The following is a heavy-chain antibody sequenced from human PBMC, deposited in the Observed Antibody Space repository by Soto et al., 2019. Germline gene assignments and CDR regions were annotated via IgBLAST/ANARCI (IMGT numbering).Heavy chain of an antibody. D-gene: IGHD2-2*01. V-gene: IGHV3-23*01. CDR2: ISGSGGSA. CDR3: AKDPYSGVLVPVAIGFDP. J-gene: IGHJ5*02. CDR1: GFTFSNYA. Sequence: PGGSLRLSCAASGFTFSNYAMTWVRQGPGKGLEWVSAISGSGGSAYYADSVKGRFTISRDNSKNTLYLQMSSLRADDSGVYYCAKDPYSGVLVPVAIGFDPWGPGTLVTVSS.